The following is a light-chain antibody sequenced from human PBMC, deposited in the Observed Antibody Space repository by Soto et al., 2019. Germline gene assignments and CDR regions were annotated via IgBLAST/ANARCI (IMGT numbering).Light chain of an antibody. J-gene: IGKJ3*01. CDR2: GAS. CDR1: QSVSTNY. Sequence: IVLTQSPGTLSLSPGERATLSCRASQSVSTNYLAWYQQKPGQAPRHLIYGASSRATGIPDRFSGSGSGTDFTLTISRLEPEDFAVYYCHQYGSSRFTFGPGTKVDIK. V-gene: IGKV3-20*01. CDR3: HQYGSSRFT.